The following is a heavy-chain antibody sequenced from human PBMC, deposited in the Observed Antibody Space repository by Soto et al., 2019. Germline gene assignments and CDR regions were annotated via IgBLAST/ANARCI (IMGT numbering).Heavy chain of an antibody. CDR1: GGSISSYY. V-gene: IGHV4-59*01. D-gene: IGHD6-13*01. CDR3: ARGVSSSSWYVFFDY. J-gene: IGHJ4*02. CDR2: IYYSGST. Sequence: SETLSLTCTVSGGSISSYYWSWIRQPPGKGLEWIGYIYYSGSTNYNPSLKSRVTISVDTSKNQFSLKLSSVTAADTAVYYCARGVSSSSWYVFFDYWGQGTLVTVSS.